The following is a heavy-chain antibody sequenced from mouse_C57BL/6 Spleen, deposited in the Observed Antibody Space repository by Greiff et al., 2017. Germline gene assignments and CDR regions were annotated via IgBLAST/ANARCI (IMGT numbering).Heavy chain of an antibody. V-gene: IGHV1-59*01. Sequence: QVQLQQPGAELVRPGTSVKLSCKASGYTFTSYWMHWVKQRPGQGLEWIGVIDPSDSYTNYNQKFKGKATLTVDTSSSTAYMQISSLTSEDSAVYYCAREINSYAMDYWGQGTSVTVSS. CDR1: GYTFTSYW. CDR2: IDPSDSYT. J-gene: IGHJ4*01. CDR3: AREINSYAMDY.